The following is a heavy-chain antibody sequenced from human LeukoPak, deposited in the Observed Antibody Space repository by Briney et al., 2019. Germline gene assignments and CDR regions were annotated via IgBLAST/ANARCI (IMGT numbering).Heavy chain of an antibody. CDR1: GDSITSSDHY. D-gene: IGHD3-10*01. CDR2: VSHSGNT. CDR3: ARHLYYSASAFWYIDL. J-gene: IGHJ2*01. V-gene: IGHV4-39*01. Sequence: PSETLSLTCTLSGDSITSSDHYWVWIRQSPGKGLEWIGSVSHSGNTYYKSSLGSRVTVSLDTSKNEFSLILTSVTAADTAEYYCARHLYYSASAFWYIDLWGRGTLVIVSP.